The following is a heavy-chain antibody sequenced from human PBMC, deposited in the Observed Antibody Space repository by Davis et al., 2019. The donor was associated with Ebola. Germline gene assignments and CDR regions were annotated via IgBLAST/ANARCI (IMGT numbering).Heavy chain of an antibody. V-gene: IGHV3-48*01. Sequence: GESLKISCAASGFTVSSNYMSWVRQAPGKGLEWVSYISSSSSTIYYADSVKGRFTISRDNAKNSLYLQMNSLRADDTAVYYCAKHIAPGIRAFDYWGQGALVTVSS. CDR3: AKHIAPGIRAFDY. CDR1: GFTVSSNY. D-gene: IGHD6-13*01. CDR2: ISSSSSTI. J-gene: IGHJ4*02.